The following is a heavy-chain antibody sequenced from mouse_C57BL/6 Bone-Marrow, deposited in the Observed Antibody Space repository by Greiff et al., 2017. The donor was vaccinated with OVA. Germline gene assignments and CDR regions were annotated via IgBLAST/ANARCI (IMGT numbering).Heavy chain of an antibody. Sequence: QVQLKESGAELARPGASVKLSCKASGYTFTSYGISWVKQRTGQGLEWIGEIYPRSGNTYYNEKFKGKATLTADKSSSTAYMELRSLTSEDSAVYFCARRGTTVVVDYWGQGTTLTVSS. CDR2: IYPRSGNT. J-gene: IGHJ2*01. CDR3: ARRGTTVVVDY. D-gene: IGHD1-1*01. CDR1: GYTFTSYG. V-gene: IGHV1-81*01.